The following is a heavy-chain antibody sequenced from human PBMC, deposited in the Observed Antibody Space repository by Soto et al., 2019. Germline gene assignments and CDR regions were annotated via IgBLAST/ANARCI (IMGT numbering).Heavy chain of an antibody. D-gene: IGHD6-25*01. CDR2: ISYDGSNK. J-gene: IGHJ6*02. Sequence: PRLSCAASGFTFSSYAMHWVRQAPGKGLEWVAVISYDGSNKYYADSVKGRFTISRDNSKNTLYLQMNSLRAEDTAVYYCARPLESGRGSQVWVYYYGMDVWGQGTTVTVSS. CDR3: ARPLESGRGSQVWVYYYGMDV. V-gene: IGHV3-30-3*01. CDR1: GFTFSSYA.